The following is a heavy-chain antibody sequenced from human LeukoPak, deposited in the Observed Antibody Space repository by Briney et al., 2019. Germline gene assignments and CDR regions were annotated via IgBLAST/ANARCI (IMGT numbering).Heavy chain of an antibody. D-gene: IGHD5-24*01. CDR3: ARIVEMATHTSLDY. V-gene: IGHV3-21*01. CDR2: ISSSSSNI. Sequence: PGGSLRLSCAASGFTFSSYSMNWVRQAPGQGLEWVSSISSSSSNIYYADSVKGRFTISRDNAKNSLYLQMNSLRAEDTAVYYCARIVEMATHTSLDYWGQGTLVTVSS. J-gene: IGHJ4*02. CDR1: GFTFSSYS.